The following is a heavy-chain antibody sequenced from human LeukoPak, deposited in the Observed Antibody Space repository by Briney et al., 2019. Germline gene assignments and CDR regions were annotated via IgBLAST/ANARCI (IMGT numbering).Heavy chain of an antibody. CDR2: IHYTGST. D-gene: IGHD3-10*02. CDR3: ARAPVWRYDWGKDAFDI. Sequence: SETLSLTCTVSGASISTINRFWDWIRQPPGKGLEWIGTIHYTGSTYYSPSLKSRVALSVDTSKNQFSLKLSSVTAADTAVYYCARAPVWRYDWGKDAFDIWGQGTMVTVSS. J-gene: IGHJ3*02. CDR1: GASISTINRF. V-gene: IGHV4-39*01.